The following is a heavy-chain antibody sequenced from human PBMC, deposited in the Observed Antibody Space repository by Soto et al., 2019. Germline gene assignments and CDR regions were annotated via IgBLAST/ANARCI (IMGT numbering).Heavy chain of an antibody. CDR2: IIPIFGTA. CDR3: ARSTSPLRYCSGGSCYFDY. Sequence: SVKVSCKASGYTFTSYYINWVRQSPGQGLEWMGGIIPIFGTANYAQKFQGRVTITADESTSTAYMGLSSLRSEDTAVYYCARSTSPLRYCSGGSCYFDYWGQGTLVTVSS. D-gene: IGHD2-15*01. V-gene: IGHV1-69*13. J-gene: IGHJ4*02. CDR1: GYTFTSYY.